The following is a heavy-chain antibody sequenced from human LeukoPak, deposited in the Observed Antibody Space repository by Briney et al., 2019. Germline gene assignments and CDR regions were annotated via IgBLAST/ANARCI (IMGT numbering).Heavy chain of an antibody. D-gene: IGHD3-3*01. CDR3: ARGGRALRFLEWLSLVSAGPFDY. CDR2: ISRASESI. CDR1: GFTFSNYA. J-gene: IGHJ4*02. Sequence: PGGSLRLSCAASGFTFSNYALSWVRQAPGKGLEWVSIISRASESIFYADSVKGRFTISRDNAKNSLYLQMNGLRAEDTAAYYCARGGRALRFLEWLSLVSAGPFDYWGQGTLVTVSS. V-gene: IGHV3-21*01.